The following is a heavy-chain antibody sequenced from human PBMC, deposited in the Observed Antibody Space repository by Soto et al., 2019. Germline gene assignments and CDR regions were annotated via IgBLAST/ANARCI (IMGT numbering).Heavy chain of an antibody. V-gene: IGHV5-51*01. D-gene: IGHD6-6*01. Sequence: SGESLKISCKGSGYSFTSYWIGWVRQMPGKGLEWVGIIYPGDSDTRYSPSFQGQVTISADKSISTAYLQWSSLKASDTAMYYCARDWRSDSSSPKPYYYYYYGMDVWGQGTTVTVSS. J-gene: IGHJ6*02. CDR3: ARDWRSDSSSPKPYYYYYYGMDV. CDR2: IYPGDSDT. CDR1: GYSFTSYW.